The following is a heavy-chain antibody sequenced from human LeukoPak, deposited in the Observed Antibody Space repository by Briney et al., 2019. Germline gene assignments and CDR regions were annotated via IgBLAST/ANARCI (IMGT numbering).Heavy chain of an antibody. CDR3: ARLQWLVTDNWFDP. CDR1: GGSFSGYY. V-gene: IGHV4-59*01. CDR2: IYYSGST. J-gene: IGHJ5*02. Sequence: PSETLSLTCAVYGGSFSGYYWSWIRQPPGKGLEWIGYIYYSGSTNYNPSLKSRVTISVDTSKNQFSLKLSSVTAADTAVYYCARLQWLVTDNWFDPWGQGTLVTVSS. D-gene: IGHD6-19*01.